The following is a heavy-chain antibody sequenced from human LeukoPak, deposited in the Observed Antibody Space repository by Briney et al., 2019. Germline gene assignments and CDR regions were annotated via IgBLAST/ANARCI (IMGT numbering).Heavy chain of an antibody. D-gene: IGHD6-19*01. CDR1: GGTFSSYA. V-gene: IGHV1-69*04. CDR2: IIPILGTA. CDR3: ARDAVSRYSSGWYNLGY. Sequence: GASVKVSCKASGGTFSSYAISWVRQAPGQGLEWMGRIIPILGTANYAQKFQGRVTITADKSTSTAYMELSSLRSEDTAVYYCARDAVSRYSSGWYNLGYWGQGTLVTVSS. J-gene: IGHJ4*02.